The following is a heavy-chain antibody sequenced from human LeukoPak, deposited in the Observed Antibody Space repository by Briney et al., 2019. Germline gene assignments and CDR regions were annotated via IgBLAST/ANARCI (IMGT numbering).Heavy chain of an antibody. J-gene: IGHJ4*02. CDR1: GGSFSGYY. Sequence: SETLSLTCAVYGGSFSGYYWSWIRQPPGKGLEWIGEINHSGSTNYNPSLKSRVTISVDTSKNQFSLKLSSVTAADTAVYYCARGVTYYDSSGLPGYFDYWGQGTLVTVSS. CDR3: ARGVTYYDSSGLPGYFDY. D-gene: IGHD3-22*01. V-gene: IGHV4-34*01. CDR2: INHSGST.